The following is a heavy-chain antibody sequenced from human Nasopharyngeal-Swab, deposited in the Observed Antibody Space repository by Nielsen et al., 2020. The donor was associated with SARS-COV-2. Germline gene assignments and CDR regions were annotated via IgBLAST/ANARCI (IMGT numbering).Heavy chain of an antibody. J-gene: IGHJ4*02. CDR1: GLRFSSCP. Sequence: GESLKISCAASGLRFSSCPMNWVRQAPGRGLEWVSSISSSSAYIYYADSVKGRFTISRDNAKNSLYLQMNSLRAEDTAVYYCTKDYYGSGGAYYFDYWGQGTLVTVSS. V-gene: IGHV3-21*01. CDR2: ISSSSAYI. D-gene: IGHD3-10*01. CDR3: TKDYYGSGGAYYFDY.